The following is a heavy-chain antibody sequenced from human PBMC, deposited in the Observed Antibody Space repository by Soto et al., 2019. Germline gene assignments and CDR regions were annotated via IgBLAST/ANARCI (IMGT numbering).Heavy chain of an antibody. D-gene: IGHD2-15*01. CDR2: LYYSGNT. J-gene: IGHJ4*02. CDR3: ARVGGVAARTFDY. CDR1: GGSISPFY. V-gene: IGHV4-59*01. Sequence: SETLSLTFTVSGGSISPFYWSWVRQPPGKGLEWIGYLYYSGNTNYNPSLKSRVTISVDASKNQVSLRLTSVTAADTAVYYCARVGGVAARTFDYWGQGTVVTVSS.